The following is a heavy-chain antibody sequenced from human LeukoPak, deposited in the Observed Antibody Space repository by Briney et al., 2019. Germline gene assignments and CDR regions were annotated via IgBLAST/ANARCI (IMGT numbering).Heavy chain of an antibody. Sequence: GGSLRLSCAASGFTFSSYGMHWVRQAPGKGLEWVAFIRYDGSNKYYADSVKGRFTISRDNPKNTLYLQMNSLRAEDTAVYYCAKALGPVAGLFDYWGQGTLVTVSS. J-gene: IGHJ4*02. CDR2: IRYDGSNK. CDR1: GFTFSSYG. D-gene: IGHD6-19*01. V-gene: IGHV3-30*02. CDR3: AKALGPVAGLFDY.